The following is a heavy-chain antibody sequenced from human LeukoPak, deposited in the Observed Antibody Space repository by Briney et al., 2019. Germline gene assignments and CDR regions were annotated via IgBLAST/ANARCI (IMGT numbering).Heavy chain of an antibody. Sequence: SGPTLVNPTQTLTLTCTFSGFSLSTSGVGVGWIRQPPGKALEWLALIYWNDDKRYSPSLKSRLTITKDTSKNQVVLTMTNMDPVDTATYYCAHSSYYDFWSGPSEIKVVHWGQGTLVTVSS. CDR3: AHSSYYDFWSGPSEIKVVH. V-gene: IGHV2-5*01. CDR1: GFSLSTSGVG. J-gene: IGHJ4*02. D-gene: IGHD3-3*01. CDR2: IYWNDDK.